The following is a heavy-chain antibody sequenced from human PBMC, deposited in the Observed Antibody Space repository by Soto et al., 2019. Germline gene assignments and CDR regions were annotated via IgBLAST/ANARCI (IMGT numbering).Heavy chain of an antibody. CDR2: FEWGDDK. CDR1: GFPLTTTGMC. CDR3: ARMLTRGNSDWIQNDY. Sequence: SGPTLVNPTQTLTLTCTVSGFPLTTTGMCVTCIRQPPGKALEWLALFEWGDDKNYNTSLMSRFTLSKDTSKNQLILTMTNMDPVDTGTYYCARMLTRGNSDWIQNDYWGQGTLVTVSS. J-gene: IGHJ4*02. V-gene: IGHV2-70*01. D-gene: IGHD5-18*01.